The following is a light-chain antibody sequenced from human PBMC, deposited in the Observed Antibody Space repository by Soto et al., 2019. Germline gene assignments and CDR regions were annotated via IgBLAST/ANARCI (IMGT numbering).Light chain of an antibody. V-gene: IGLV4-69*01. J-gene: IGLJ1*01. CDR1: SWHSSFA. CDR2: VNSDGSH. Sequence: QPVLTQSPSASASLGASVKLTCTLSSWHSSFAIAWHQQQPEKGPRYLMKVNSDGSHTKGDGIPDRFSGSSSGAERYLTISSLQSEDDDDYYCQTWATGIRVFGTGTKLTVL. CDR3: QTWATGIRV.